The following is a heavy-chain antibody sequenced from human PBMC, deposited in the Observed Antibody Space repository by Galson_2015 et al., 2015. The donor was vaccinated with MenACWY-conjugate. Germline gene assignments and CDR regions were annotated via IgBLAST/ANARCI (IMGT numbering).Heavy chain of an antibody. V-gene: IGHV3-30*18. CDR3: AKGGPGQLGFYGMDV. J-gene: IGHJ6*02. CDR1: GFTFSSYG. D-gene: IGHD6-13*01. Sequence: SLRLSCAASGFTFSSYGMHWVRQAPGKGLEWVAVISYDGSNKYYADSVKGRFTISRDNSKNTLYLQMNSLRAEDTAVYYCAKGGPGQLGFYGMDVWGQGTTVTVSS. CDR2: ISYDGSNK.